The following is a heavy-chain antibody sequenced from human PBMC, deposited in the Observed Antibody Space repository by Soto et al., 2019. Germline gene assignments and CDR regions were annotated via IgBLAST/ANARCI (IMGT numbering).Heavy chain of an antibody. V-gene: IGHV4-61*01. J-gene: IGHJ4*02. CDR1: GGSVSSGSYY. D-gene: IGHD2-15*01. CDR2: IYYSGST. CDR3: ARVRGYCSGGSCYSYYFDY. Sequence: NPSETLSLTCTVSGGSVSSGSYYWSWIRQPPGKGLEWIGYIYYSGSTNYNPSLKSRVTISVDTSKNQFSLKLSSVTAADTAVYYCARVRGYCSGGSCYSYYFDYWGQGTLVTVSS.